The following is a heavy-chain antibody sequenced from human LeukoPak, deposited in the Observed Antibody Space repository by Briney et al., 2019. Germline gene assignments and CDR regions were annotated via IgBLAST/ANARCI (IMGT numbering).Heavy chain of an antibody. D-gene: IGHD6-13*01. Sequence: GASVKVSCKASEYTFTDYYVHWVRQAPGQGLEWMGWLNPRSGDTEYAQNFQGRVTMTRDPSISTAYMDLSSLTSDDTAVYYCARDHAAYSSSWYDFDYWGQGTLVTVSS. CDR1: EYTFTDYY. CDR2: LNPRSGDT. J-gene: IGHJ4*02. V-gene: IGHV1-2*02. CDR3: ARDHAAYSSSWYDFDY.